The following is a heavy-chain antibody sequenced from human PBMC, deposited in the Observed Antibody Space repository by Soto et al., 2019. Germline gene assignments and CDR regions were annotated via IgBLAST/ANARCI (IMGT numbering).Heavy chain of an antibody. CDR2: MNPNSGNT. J-gene: IGHJ6*03. CDR3: ARVPRDFWSGYPTPLWGSLYYYYMDV. Sequence: ASVKVSCKASGYTFTSYDINWVRQATGQGLEWMGWMNPNSGNTGYAQKFQGRVTMTRNTSISTAYMELSSLRSEDTAVYYCARVPRDFWSGYPTPLWGSLYYYYMDVWGKGTTVTVSS. V-gene: IGHV1-8*01. D-gene: IGHD3-3*01. CDR1: GYTFTSYD.